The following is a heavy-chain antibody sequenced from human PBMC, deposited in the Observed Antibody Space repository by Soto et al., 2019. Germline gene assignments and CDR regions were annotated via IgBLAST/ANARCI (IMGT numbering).Heavy chain of an antibody. J-gene: IGHJ5*02. Sequence: QVQLQESGPGLVKPSETLSLTCSVSGASISTYYWTWIRQTPGKGLEWIGYIYLVGSINYNPSFESRVIISVDTSKNLFSVKLSSVTAADTAVYYCARAYYATNGYSLDPWGQGTLVTVSS. D-gene: IGHD2-8*01. CDR2: IYLVGSI. CDR3: ARAYYATNGYSLDP. CDR1: GASISTYY. V-gene: IGHV4-59*01.